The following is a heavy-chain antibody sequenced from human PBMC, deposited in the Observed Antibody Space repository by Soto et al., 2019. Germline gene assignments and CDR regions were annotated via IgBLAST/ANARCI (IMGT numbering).Heavy chain of an antibody. Sequence: QVQLVQSGAEVKKPGSSVKVSCKASGGTFSSYAISWVRQAPGQGLEWMGGIIPIFGTADYAQKFQGRVTITADESRSTAYMELSRLGSEDTAVYYCARGITGTVSYYYGMDVWGQGTTVTVSS. V-gene: IGHV1-69*12. CDR1: GGTFSSYA. J-gene: IGHJ6*02. D-gene: IGHD1-20*01. CDR3: ARGITGTVSYYYGMDV. CDR2: IIPIFGTA.